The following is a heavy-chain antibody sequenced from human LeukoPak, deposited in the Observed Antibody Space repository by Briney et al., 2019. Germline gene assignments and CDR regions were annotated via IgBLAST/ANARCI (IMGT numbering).Heavy chain of an antibody. J-gene: IGHJ6*03. CDR3: ARERDLRGAYCMDV. CDR2: ISSDGSNT. V-gene: IGHV3-74*01. CDR1: GFTFRTYW. Sequence: GGSLRLSCAASGFTFRTYWMHWVRQAPGKGLVWVSRISSDGSNTIYPDSVKGRFTISRDNTNNILYLQMNSLRGDDTAVYYCARERDLRGAYCMDVWGKGTTVTVSS. D-gene: IGHD5/OR15-5a*01.